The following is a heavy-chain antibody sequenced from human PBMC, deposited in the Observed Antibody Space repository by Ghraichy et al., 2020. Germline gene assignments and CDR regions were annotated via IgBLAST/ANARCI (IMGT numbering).Heavy chain of an antibody. CDR2: INHSGST. CDR3: ARNFWSGYFQQPFDY. V-gene: IGHV4-34*01. Sequence: PETLSLTCAVYGGSFSGYYWSWIRQPPGKGLEWIGEINHSGSTNYNPSLKSRVTISVDTSKNQFSLKLSSVTAADTAVYYCARNFWSGYFQQPFDYWGQGTLVTVSS. J-gene: IGHJ4*02. CDR1: GGSFSGYY. D-gene: IGHD3-3*01.